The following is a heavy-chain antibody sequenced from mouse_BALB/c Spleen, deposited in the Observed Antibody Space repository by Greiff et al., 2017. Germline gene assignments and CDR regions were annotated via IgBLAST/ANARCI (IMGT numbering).Heavy chain of an antibody. CDR1: GYAFSSSW. CDR3: ARNGYDGGTWFAY. V-gene: IGHV1-82*01. J-gene: IGHJ3*01. Sequence: QVQLKQSGPELVKPGASVKISCKASGYAFSSSWMNWVKQRPGQGLEWIGRIYPGDGDTNYNGKFKGKATLTADKSSSTAYMQLSSLTSVDSAVYFCARNGYDGGTWFAYWGQGTLVTVSA. D-gene: IGHD2-2*01. CDR2: IYPGDGDT.